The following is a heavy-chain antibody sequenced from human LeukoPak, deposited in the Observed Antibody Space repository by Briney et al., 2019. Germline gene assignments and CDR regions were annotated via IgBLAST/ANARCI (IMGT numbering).Heavy chain of an antibody. V-gene: IGHV4-39*01. D-gene: IGHD6-25*01. CDR1: GGSISSNNYY. J-gene: IGHJ4*02. CDR2: IYYSGTT. Sequence: PSETLSLTCTVSGGSISSNNYYWGWIRQPPGKGLEWIGSIYYSGTTYYNPSLKSRVTISVDTSRNQFSLQLSSVTAADTAVYYCARHVSLSSGLDYWGQGTLVTVSS. CDR3: ARHVSLSSGLDY.